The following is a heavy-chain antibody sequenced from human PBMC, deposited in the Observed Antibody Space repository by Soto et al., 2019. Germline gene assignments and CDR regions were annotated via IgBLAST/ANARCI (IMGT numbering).Heavy chain of an antibody. CDR2: ISGSGDST. V-gene: IGHV3-23*01. CDR1: GFTFSSDA. Sequence: GSLRLSCAASGFTFSSDAMSWVRQAPRKGLEWVSAISGSGDSTYYADSVKGRFTISRDNSKNTLYLQMNSLRAEDTAVYYCAREYSSAWKTFDYWGQGTLVTVS. J-gene: IGHJ4*02. CDR3: AREYSSAWKTFDY. D-gene: IGHD6-19*01.